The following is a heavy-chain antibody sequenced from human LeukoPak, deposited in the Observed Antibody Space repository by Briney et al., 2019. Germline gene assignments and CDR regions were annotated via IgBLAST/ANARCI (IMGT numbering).Heavy chain of an antibody. Sequence: ASVKVSCKASGYTFTSYDINWVRQATGQGLEWMGWMNPNSGNTGYAQKFQGRVTITRNTSISTAYMELSSLRSEDTAVYYCARGGHFGVVPAAIYFDYYMDVWGKGTTVTVSS. V-gene: IGHV1-8*03. CDR3: ARGGHFGVVPAAIYFDYYMDV. CDR1: GYTFTSYD. CDR2: MNPNSGNT. J-gene: IGHJ6*03. D-gene: IGHD2-2*01.